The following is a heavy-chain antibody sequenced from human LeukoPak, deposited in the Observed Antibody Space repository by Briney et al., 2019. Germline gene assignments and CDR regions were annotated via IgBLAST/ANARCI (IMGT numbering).Heavy chain of an antibody. Sequence: GESLKISCKGSGYSFTSYWISWVRQMPGKGLVWMGRIDPSDSYTNYSPSFQGHVTISADKSISTAYLQWSSLKASDTAMYYCARHIYGDHPYYYGMDVWGKGTTVTVSS. D-gene: IGHD4-17*01. J-gene: IGHJ6*04. V-gene: IGHV5-10-1*01. CDR3: ARHIYGDHPYYYGMDV. CDR1: GYSFTSYW. CDR2: IDPSDSYT.